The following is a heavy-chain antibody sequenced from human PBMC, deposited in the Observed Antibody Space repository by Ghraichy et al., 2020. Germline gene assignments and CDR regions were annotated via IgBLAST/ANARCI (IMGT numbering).Heavy chain of an antibody. J-gene: IGHJ6*03. D-gene: IGHD6-19*01. CDR1: GFTFGDYA. Sequence: GSLRLSCTASGFTFGDYAMSWFRQAPGKGLEWVGFIRSKAYGGTTEYAASVKGRFTISRDDSKSIAYLQMNSLKTEDTAVYYCTRDVGSGWYYYYMDVWGKGTTVTISS. CDR2: IRSKAYGGTT. CDR3: TRDVGSGWYYYYMDV. V-gene: IGHV3-49*03.